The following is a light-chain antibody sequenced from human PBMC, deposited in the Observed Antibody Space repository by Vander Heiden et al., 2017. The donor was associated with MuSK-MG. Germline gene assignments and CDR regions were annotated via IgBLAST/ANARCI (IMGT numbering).Light chain of an antibody. CDR1: SSAVSPSAY. CDR2: STS. V-gene: IGLV8-61*01. Sequence: LNSSAVSPSAYTSWYQQTPGQAPRRLIYSTSTRSSVVPARFAGSFLGTTADLTITGAQADDEAEYYGVLYMGSGISVFGGGTKLTVL. CDR3: VLYMGSGISV. J-gene: IGLJ2*01.